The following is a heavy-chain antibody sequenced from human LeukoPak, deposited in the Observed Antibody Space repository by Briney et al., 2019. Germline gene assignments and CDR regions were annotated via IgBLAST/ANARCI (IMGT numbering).Heavy chain of an antibody. V-gene: IGHV4-34*01. CDR1: GGSFSGYY. CDR2: INHSGST. J-gene: IGHJ6*02. CDR3: ARAEASHYGMDV. Sequence: PSETLSLTCAVYGGSFSGYYWSWIRQPPGKGLEWIGEINHSGSTNYNPSLKSRVTISVDTSKNQFSLKLSSVTAADTAVYYCARAEASHYGMDVWGQGTTVTVSS.